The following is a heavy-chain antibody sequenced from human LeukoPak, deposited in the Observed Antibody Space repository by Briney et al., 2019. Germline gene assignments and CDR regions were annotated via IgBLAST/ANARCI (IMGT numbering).Heavy chain of an antibody. Sequence: GASVKVSCKASGYTFTSYYMHWVRQAPGQGLEWMGIINPSGGSTSYAQKFQGRVTMTRDMSTSTVYMELSSLRSEDTAVYYCATDRLGYCSSTSCYAFDIWGQGTMVTVSS. V-gene: IGHV1-46*01. CDR3: ATDRLGYCSSTSCYAFDI. J-gene: IGHJ3*02. CDR2: INPSGGST. D-gene: IGHD2-2*01. CDR1: GYTFTSYY.